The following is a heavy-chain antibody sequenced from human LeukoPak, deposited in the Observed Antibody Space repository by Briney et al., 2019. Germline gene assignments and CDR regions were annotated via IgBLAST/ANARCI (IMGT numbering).Heavy chain of an antibody. Sequence: SQTLSLTCTVSGGSVSSGAFYWNWIRQHPGKGLEWIGYIYYSGITYYNPSLKSRVTLSVDTSKNQFSLKLSSVTAADTAVYYCARGFEYDFWSGYFFRPHVPGFDYWGQGTLVTVSS. J-gene: IGHJ4*02. V-gene: IGHV4-31*03. D-gene: IGHD3-3*01. CDR3: ARGFEYDFWSGYFFRPHVPGFDY. CDR1: GGSVSSGAFY. CDR2: IYYSGIT.